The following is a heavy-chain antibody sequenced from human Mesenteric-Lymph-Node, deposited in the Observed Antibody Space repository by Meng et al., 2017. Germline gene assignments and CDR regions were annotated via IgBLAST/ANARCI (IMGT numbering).Heavy chain of an antibody. CDR2: MDHSGDT. J-gene: IGHJ4*02. CDR1: LWCSGCVF. CDR3: ARSGHCSGGNCRHIDH. V-gene: IGHV4-34*01. Sequence: GPLQVWGAGLVTRAGTLAPVGAVCLWCSGCVFTHRIHQTPGEGLDRVGDMDHSGDTNYDPSLKSRVTISVDTSKNQFSLRLSSVSAAETAVYYCARSGHCSGGNCRHIDHWGQGNLITVSS. D-gene: IGHD2-15*01.